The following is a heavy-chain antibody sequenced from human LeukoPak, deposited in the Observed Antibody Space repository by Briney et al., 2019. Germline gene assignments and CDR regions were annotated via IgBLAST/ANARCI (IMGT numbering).Heavy chain of an antibody. CDR1: GGSISSYY. CDR2: IYTTGST. CDR3: ARQIAAAGKAGFDY. J-gene: IGHJ4*02. D-gene: IGHD6-13*01. V-gene: IGHV4-4*07. Sequence: SETLSLTCTVSGGSISSYYWTWIRQPAGKGLEWIGRIYTTGSTNCNPSLNSRVTMSVDTSKNQFSLKLSSVTAADTAVYYCARQIAAAGKAGFDYWGQGTLVTVSS.